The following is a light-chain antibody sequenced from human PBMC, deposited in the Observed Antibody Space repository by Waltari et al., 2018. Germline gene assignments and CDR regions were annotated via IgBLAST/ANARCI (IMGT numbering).Light chain of an antibody. CDR3: QQYYSTPWT. CDR1: QSVLYSSNNKSY. J-gene: IGKJ1*01. CDR2: WAS. V-gene: IGKV4-1*01. Sequence: DIVMTQSLDSLAVSLGERATINCKSSQSVLYSSNNKSYLAWYQHKPGQPPKLLIYWASTRESGVPDRFSGSGSGTDFTLTISSLQAEDVAVYYCQQYYSTPWTFGQGTKVEI.